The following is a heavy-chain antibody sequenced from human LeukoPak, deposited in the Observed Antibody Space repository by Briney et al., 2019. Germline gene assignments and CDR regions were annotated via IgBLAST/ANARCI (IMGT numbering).Heavy chain of an antibody. D-gene: IGHD3-3*02. CDR1: GFTVSSNY. CDR3: ARILGGIDY. Sequence: GSLRLSCAASGFTVSSNYMTWVRQAPGKGLEWASVISGGGSTYYADSLKGRFTISRDNSENTLYLQMNSLRAEDTAVYYCARILGGIDYWGQGTLVTVSS. J-gene: IGHJ4*02. V-gene: IGHV3-66*01. CDR2: ISGGGST.